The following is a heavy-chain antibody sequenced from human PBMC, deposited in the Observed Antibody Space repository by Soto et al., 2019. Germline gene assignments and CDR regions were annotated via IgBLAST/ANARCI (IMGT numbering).Heavy chain of an antibody. CDR3: ARDGLYDFWSGNRLQFDY. V-gene: IGHV1-2*02. D-gene: IGHD3-3*01. J-gene: IGHJ4*02. CDR1: GYTFTGYY. Sequence: RASVKVSCKASGYTFTGYYMHWVRQAPGQGLEWMGWINPNSGGTNYAQKFQGRVTMTRDTSISTAYMELSRLRSDDTAVYYCARDGLYDFWSGNRLQFDYWGQGTLVTVSS. CDR2: INPNSGGT.